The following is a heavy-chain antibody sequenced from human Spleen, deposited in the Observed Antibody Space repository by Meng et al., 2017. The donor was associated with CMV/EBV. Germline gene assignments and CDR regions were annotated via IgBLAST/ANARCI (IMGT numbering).Heavy chain of an antibody. CDR2: ITTNTGNP. CDR3: ARDYRLDSGHNWFDP. D-gene: IGHD1-1*01. CDR1: GYTFTSYA. V-gene: IGHV7-4-1*01. Sequence: SGYTFTSYARNWVRQAPGQGLEWMGWITTNTGNPTYAQGFTGRFVFSLDTSVSTAYLQICSLKAEDTAIYYCARDYRLDSGHNWFDPWGQGTLVTVSS. J-gene: IGHJ5*02.